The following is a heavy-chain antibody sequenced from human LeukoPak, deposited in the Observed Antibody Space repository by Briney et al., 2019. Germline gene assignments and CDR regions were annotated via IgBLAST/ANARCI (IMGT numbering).Heavy chain of an antibody. D-gene: IGHD5-18*01. CDR3: ARGRRGYSYGTFGY. Sequence: PSQTLPLTCTVSGGSISSGGYYWSWIRQHPGKGLEWIGYIYYSGSTYYNPSLKSRVTISVDTSKNQFSLKLSSVTAADTAVYYCARGRRGYSYGTFGYWGQGTLVTVSS. J-gene: IGHJ4*02. CDR2: IYYSGST. V-gene: IGHV4-31*03. CDR1: GGSISSGGYY.